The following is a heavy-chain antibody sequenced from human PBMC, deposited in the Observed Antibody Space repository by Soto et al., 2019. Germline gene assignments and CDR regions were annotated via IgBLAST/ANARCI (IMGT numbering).Heavy chain of an antibody. CDR2: IIPVFGTT. CDR1: GGTFSKCS. J-gene: IGHJ6*04. V-gene: IGHV1-69*01. D-gene: IGHD1-1*01. CDR3: ATSSPNIFIGTPAGIHYYYAMNI. Sequence: QLQLVQSGAEVKKPGSSGKVSCKASGGTFSKCSISWLRQAPGQGLEWMGGIIPVFGTTYYEEKFQGRVTIIADGSTSTAYMALSSLRSADTAVYYCATSSPNIFIGTPAGIHYYYAMNIWGKGTTVTV.